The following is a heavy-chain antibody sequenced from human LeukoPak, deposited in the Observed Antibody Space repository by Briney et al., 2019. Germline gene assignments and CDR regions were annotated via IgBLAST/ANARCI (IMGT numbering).Heavy chain of an antibody. CDR3: ARDPLYYDILTGYYNRDAFDI. CDR2: IDHTGST. D-gene: IGHD3-9*01. Sequence: SETLSLTCSVSGDSISIYYWSWIRQPPGKGLEWIGYIDHTGSTYYNPSLKSRVTISVDTSKNQFSLKLSSVTAADTAVYYCARDPLYYDILTGYYNRDAFDIWGQGTMVTVSS. CDR1: GDSISIYY. V-gene: IGHV4-59*12. J-gene: IGHJ3*02.